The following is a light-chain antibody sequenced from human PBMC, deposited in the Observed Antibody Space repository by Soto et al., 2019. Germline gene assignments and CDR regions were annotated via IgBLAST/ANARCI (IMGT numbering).Light chain of an antibody. CDR3: QQYGSSPWT. CDR2: GAS. CDR1: QSVSSSY. Sequence: EIVFTQSPGTLSLSPGERATLSYRPSQSVSSSYLAWYQQKPGQAPRLLIYGASSRATGIPDRFSGSGSGTDFTLTISRLEPEDFAVYYCQQYGSSPWTFGRGTKVDIK. J-gene: IGKJ1*01. V-gene: IGKV3-20*01.